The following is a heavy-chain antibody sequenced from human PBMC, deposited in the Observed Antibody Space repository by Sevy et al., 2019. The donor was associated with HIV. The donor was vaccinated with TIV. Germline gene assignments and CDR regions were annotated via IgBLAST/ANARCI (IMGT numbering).Heavy chain of an antibody. Sequence: ASVKVSCKVSGYTLTELSMHWVRQAPGKGLEWMGGFDPEDGETIYAQKFQGRVTMTEDTSTDTAYMELSSLRSEDTAVYYCATVVQLSSPYYFDYWGQGTLVTVSS. CDR3: ATVVQLSSPYYFDY. D-gene: IGHD5-18*01. J-gene: IGHJ4*02. V-gene: IGHV1-24*01. CDR2: FDPEDGET. CDR1: GYTLTELS.